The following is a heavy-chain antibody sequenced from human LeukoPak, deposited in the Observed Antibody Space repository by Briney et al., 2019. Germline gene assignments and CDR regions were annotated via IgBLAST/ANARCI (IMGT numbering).Heavy chain of an antibody. CDR1: GGSFSGYY. CDR2: INHSGST. J-gene: IGHJ3*02. CDR3: ARQIRTPGQYSSQLRGAFDI. Sequence: SETLSLTCAVYGGSFSGYYWSWIRQPPGKGLEWIGEINHSGSTNYNPSLKSRVTISVDTSKNQFSLKLSSVTAADTAVYYCARQIRTPGQYSSQLRGAFDIWSQGTMVTVSS. V-gene: IGHV4-34*01. D-gene: IGHD6-6*01.